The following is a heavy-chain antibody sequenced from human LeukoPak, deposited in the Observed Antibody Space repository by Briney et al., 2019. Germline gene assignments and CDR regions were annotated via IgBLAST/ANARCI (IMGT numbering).Heavy chain of an antibody. D-gene: IGHD6-13*01. Sequence: GGSLRLSCAASGFTFSSYEMNWVRQAPGKGLEWVSYISSSGSTIYYADSVKGRFTISRDNAKNSLYLQMNSLRAEDTAVYYCARDSSGYSSSWSGDAFDIWGQGTMVIVSS. CDR1: GFTFSSYE. V-gene: IGHV3-48*03. J-gene: IGHJ3*02. CDR3: ARDSSGYSSSWSGDAFDI. CDR2: ISSSGSTI.